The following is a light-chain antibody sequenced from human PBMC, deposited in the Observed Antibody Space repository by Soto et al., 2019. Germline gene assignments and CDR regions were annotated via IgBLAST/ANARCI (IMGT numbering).Light chain of an antibody. CDR2: RNN. CDR3: AAWDDSPQGV. CDR1: SSNIGSNY. Sequence: QSVLTQPPSASGTTEQRVTISCSGSSSNIGSNYVYWYQQLPGTAPKLLIYRNNQRPSGVPDRFSGSKSGTSASLAISGLRSEDEADYYSAAWDDSPQGVFGGGTKLTVL. V-gene: IGLV1-47*01. J-gene: IGLJ3*02.